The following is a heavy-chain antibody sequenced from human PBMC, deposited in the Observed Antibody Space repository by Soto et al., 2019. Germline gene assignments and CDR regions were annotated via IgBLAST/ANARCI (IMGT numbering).Heavy chain of an antibody. V-gene: IGHV1-18*01. CDR2: ISAYNGGT. J-gene: IGHJ5*02. D-gene: IGHD6-13*01. CDR1: GYTFTNYG. CDR3: ASSSSWYNWFDP. Sequence: QVQLVQSGAEVKKPGASVKVSCKASGYTFTNYGVSWVRQAPGQGLEWMGWISAYNGGTNYAQKLQDRVTMTTDTSTSKAYMELRSLRSDDTAVYYCASSSSWYNWFDPWGQGTLVTVSS.